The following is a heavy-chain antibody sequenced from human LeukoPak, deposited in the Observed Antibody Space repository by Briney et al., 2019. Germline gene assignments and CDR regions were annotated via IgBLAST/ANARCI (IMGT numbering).Heavy chain of an antibody. J-gene: IGHJ2*01. Sequence: SETLSLTCAVSGGSISSGGYSWSWIRQPPGKGLEWIGYIYHSGSTYYNPSLKSRVTISVDRSKNQFSLKLSSVTAADTAVYYCARDRRVTGYWYFDLWGRGTLVTVSS. CDR3: ARDRRVTGYWYFDL. CDR2: IYHSGST. CDR1: GGSISSGGYS. V-gene: IGHV4-30-2*01. D-gene: IGHD1-14*01.